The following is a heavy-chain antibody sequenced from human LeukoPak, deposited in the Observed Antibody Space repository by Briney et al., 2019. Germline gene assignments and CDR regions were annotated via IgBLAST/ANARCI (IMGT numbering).Heavy chain of an antibody. Sequence: GRSLRLSCAASGFTFDDYAMHWVRQAPGKGLEWVSGIRWNSGSIGYADSVKGRFTISRDNAKNSLYLQLNSLRAEDMALYYCAKGGYSSSSGWFDPWGQGTLVTVSS. CDR1: GFTFDDYA. J-gene: IGHJ5*02. CDR2: IRWNSGSI. V-gene: IGHV3-9*03. D-gene: IGHD6-6*01. CDR3: AKGGYSSSSGWFDP.